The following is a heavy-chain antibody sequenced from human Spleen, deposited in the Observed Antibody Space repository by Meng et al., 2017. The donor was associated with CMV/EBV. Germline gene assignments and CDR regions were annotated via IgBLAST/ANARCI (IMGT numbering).Heavy chain of an antibody. J-gene: IGHJ5*02. V-gene: IGHV2-5*01. CDR1: SLSTSGGG. D-gene: IGHD6-13*01. CDR3: AHSSSSSSWTGNPNWFDP. Sequence: SLSTSGGGVGLIRQPPGKALEWLALIYWNDDKRYSPSLKSRLTITKDTSKNQVVLTMTNMDPVDTATYYCAHSSSSSSWTGNPNWFDPWGQGTLVTVSS. CDR2: IYWNDDK.